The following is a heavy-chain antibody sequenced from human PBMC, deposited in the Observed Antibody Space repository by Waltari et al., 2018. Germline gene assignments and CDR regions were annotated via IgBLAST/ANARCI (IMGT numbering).Heavy chain of an antibody. J-gene: IGHJ4*02. CDR3: AKDLTLTTVTTEGYFDY. CDR2: IKSRHDGGAT. V-gene: IGHV3-15*05. Sequence: EVQLVESGGGLVKPGGSLRLSCAASGFTFSNAWMTWVRQAPGTGLEWVARIKSRHDGGATEYAAPVIGRFTISRDNAKNSLYLQMNSLRAEDTALYYCAKDLTLTTVTTEGYFDYWGQGTLVTVSS. D-gene: IGHD4-17*01. CDR1: GFTFSNAW.